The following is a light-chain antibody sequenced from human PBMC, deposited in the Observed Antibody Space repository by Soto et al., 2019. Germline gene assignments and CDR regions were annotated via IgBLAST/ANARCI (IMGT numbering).Light chain of an antibody. CDR2: AAS. CDR1: QGISSY. V-gene: IGKV1-8*01. J-gene: IGKJ5*01. CDR3: QHYSSYPSIT. Sequence: AIRLTQYPSSFSASTGDRVTITCRASQGISSYLAWYQQKPGKAPKLLIYAASTLQSGVPSRFSGSGSGTDFTLTISCLQSEDFAPYYCQHYSSYPSITYGQGGRQEI.